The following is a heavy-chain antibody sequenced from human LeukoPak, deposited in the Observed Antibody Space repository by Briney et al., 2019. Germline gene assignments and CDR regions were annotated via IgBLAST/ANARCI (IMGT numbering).Heavy chain of an antibody. CDR2: IYTSGST. J-gene: IGHJ6*03. CDR1: GGSISSYY. Sequence: SETLSLTCTVSGGSISSYYWSWIRQPAGKGLEWIGHIYTSGSTNYNPSLKSRVTMSVGTSNNQFSLKLSSVTAADTAVYFCARGLGFGELFLGYMDVWGKGTTVTISS. V-gene: IGHV4-4*07. CDR3: ARGLGFGELFLGYMDV. D-gene: IGHD3-10*01.